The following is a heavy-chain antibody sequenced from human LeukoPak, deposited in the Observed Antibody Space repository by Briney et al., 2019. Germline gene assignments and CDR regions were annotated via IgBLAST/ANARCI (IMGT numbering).Heavy chain of an antibody. CDR3: ARVGSGWSEFDY. CDR2: IYYSGST. V-gene: IGHV4-59*01. D-gene: IGHD6-19*01. CDR1: GGSISSYY. Sequence: SETLSLTCTVSGGSISSYYWSWIRQPPGKGLEWIGYIYYSGSTNYNPSLKSRVIISVDTSKNQFSLKLSSVTAADTAVYYCARVGSGWSEFDYWGQGTLVTVSS. J-gene: IGHJ4*02.